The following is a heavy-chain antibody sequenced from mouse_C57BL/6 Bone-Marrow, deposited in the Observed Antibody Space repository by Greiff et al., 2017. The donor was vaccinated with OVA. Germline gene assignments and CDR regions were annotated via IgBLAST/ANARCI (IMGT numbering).Heavy chain of an antibody. CDR1: GYTFTSYW. Sequence: QVQLQQPGAELVKPGASVKMSCKASGYTFTSYWITWVKQRPGQGLEWIGEIYPGSGSTNYNEKFKSKATLTVDTSSSTAYMQLSSLTSEDSAVYYCARSAYYSNYVDWYFDVWGTGTTVTVSS. J-gene: IGHJ1*03. V-gene: IGHV1-55*01. D-gene: IGHD2-5*01. CDR2: IYPGSGST. CDR3: ARSAYYSNYVDWYFDV.